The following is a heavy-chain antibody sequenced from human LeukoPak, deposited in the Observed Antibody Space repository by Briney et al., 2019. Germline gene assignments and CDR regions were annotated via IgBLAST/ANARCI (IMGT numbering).Heavy chain of an antibody. CDR1: GYSFINYW. Sequence: GESLKISCKGSGYSFINYWIGWVRQMPGKGLEWMGIIYPGDSDTRYSPSFQGQVAISADKSISTAYLQWSSLKASDTAMYYCARASGTPIVGYFDYWGQGTLVTVSS. CDR3: ARASGTPIVGYFDY. CDR2: IYPGDSDT. V-gene: IGHV5-51*01. J-gene: IGHJ4*02. D-gene: IGHD1-26*01.